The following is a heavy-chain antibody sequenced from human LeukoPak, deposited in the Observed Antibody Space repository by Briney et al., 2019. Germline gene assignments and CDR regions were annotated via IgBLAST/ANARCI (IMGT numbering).Heavy chain of an antibody. D-gene: IGHD6-19*01. CDR3: ARYSSGWDYFDY. J-gene: IGHJ4*02. CDR1: GDTITSNSDA. CDR2: TYYRSKWYN. Sequence: SQTLSLTCTISGDTITSNSDAWNWIRQSPSKGLEWMGRTYYRSKWYNDYAVSVKSRITINPDTSKNQFSLQLNSVTPEDTAVYYCARYSSGWDYFDYWGQGTLVTVSS. V-gene: IGHV6-1*01.